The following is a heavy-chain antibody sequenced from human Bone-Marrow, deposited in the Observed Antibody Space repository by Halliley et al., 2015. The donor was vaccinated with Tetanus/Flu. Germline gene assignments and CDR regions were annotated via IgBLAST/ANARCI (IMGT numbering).Heavy chain of an antibody. CDR2: INWSGTTT. CDR1: GFIFDNYV. J-gene: IGHJ3*01. V-gene: IGHV3-9*01. Sequence: SLRLSCAASGFIFDNYVMHWVRQVPGKDLEWVSRINWSGTTTAYAASVKGRFTISRDNARNSLYLQMNSLRVGDTALYYCAKDYYGCYYGPLDVWGHGTMVTV. CDR3: AKDYYGCYYGPLDV. D-gene: IGHD3-10*01.